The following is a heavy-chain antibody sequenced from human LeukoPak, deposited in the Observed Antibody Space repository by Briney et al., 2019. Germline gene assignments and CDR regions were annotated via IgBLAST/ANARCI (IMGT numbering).Heavy chain of an antibody. D-gene: IGHD6-19*01. J-gene: IGHJ4*02. V-gene: IGHV1-3*01. CDR1: GYTFTSYA. CDR2: INAGNGNT. CDR3: ARVGSGGWSNDY. Sequence: ASVKVSSKASGYTFTSYAMHWVRQAPGQRLEWMGWINAGNGNTKYSQKFQGRVTITRDTSASTAYMELSSLRSEDTAVYYCARVGSGGWSNDYWGQGTLVTVSS.